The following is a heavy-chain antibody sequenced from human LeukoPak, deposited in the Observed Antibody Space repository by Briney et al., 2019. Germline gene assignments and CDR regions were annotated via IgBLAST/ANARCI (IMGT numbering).Heavy chain of an antibody. Sequence: PSETLSLTCTVSGGSISSYYWSWIRQPPGKGLEWIGYIYYSGTTNYNPSLKSRVTISVDTSKNQFSLKLSSVTAADTAVYYCTRDMGYYDSSGYHSYGMDVWGQGTTVTVSS. CDR3: TRDMGYYDSSGYHSYGMDV. V-gene: IGHV4-59*01. D-gene: IGHD3-22*01. J-gene: IGHJ6*02. CDR2: IYYSGTT. CDR1: GGSISSYY.